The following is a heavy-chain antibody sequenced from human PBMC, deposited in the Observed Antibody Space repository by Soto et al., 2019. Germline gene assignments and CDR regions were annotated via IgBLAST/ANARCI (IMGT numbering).Heavy chain of an antibody. CDR1: GFTFSSYG. J-gene: IGHJ3*02. V-gene: IGHV3-33*01. D-gene: IGHD5-12*01. CDR3: ARVSDPHGLRGGAFDI. CDR2: IWYDGSNK. Sequence: HPGGSLRLSCAASGFTFSSYGMHWVRQAPGKGLEWVAVIWYDGSNKYYADSVKGRFTISRDNSKNTLYLQMNSLRAEDTAVYYCARVSDPHGLRGGAFDIWGQGTMVTVSS.